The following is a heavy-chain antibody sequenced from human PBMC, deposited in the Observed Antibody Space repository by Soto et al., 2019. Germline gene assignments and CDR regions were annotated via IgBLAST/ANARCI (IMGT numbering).Heavy chain of an antibody. CDR2: IYYSGST. CDR3: ARDAPRALGFDY. J-gene: IGHJ4*02. V-gene: IGHV4-30-4*01. Sequence: ASETLSLTCTVSGGSISSGDYYWSWIRQPPGKGLEWIGYIYYSGSTYYNPSLKSRVTISVDTSKNQFSLKLSSVTAADTAVYYCARDAPRALGFDYWGQGTLVTVSS. CDR1: GGSISSGDYY.